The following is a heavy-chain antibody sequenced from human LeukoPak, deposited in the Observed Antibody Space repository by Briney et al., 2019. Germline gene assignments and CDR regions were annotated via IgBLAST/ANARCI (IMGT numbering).Heavy chain of an antibody. V-gene: IGHV1-69*13. J-gene: IGHJ6*03. CDR3: ARGSGIFCSSTSCASYYYYYMDV. CDR2: IIPIFGTA. CDR1: GGTFSSYA. D-gene: IGHD2-2*01. Sequence: SVKVSCKASGGTFSSYAISWVRQAPGQGLEWMGGIIPIFGTANYAQKFQGRVTITADESTSTAYMELSSLRSEDTAVYYCARGSGIFCSSTSCASYYYYYMDVWGKGTTVTVSS.